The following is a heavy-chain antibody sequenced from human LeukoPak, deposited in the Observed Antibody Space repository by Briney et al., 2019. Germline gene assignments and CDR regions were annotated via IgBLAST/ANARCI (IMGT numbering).Heavy chain of an antibody. Sequence: SETLSLTCAVSGYSVSSGYYWGWIRQPPGKGLEWIGSIYHSGSTYYNPSLKSRVTISVDTSKNQFSLKLSSVTAADTAVYYCARGKLERRPFDYWGQGTLVTVSS. CDR3: ARGKLERRPFDY. J-gene: IGHJ4*02. D-gene: IGHD1-1*01. CDR2: IYHSGST. CDR1: GYSVSSGYY. V-gene: IGHV4-38-2*01.